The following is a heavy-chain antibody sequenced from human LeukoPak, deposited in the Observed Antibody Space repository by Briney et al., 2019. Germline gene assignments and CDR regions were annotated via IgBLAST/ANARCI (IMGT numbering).Heavy chain of an antibody. CDR1: GLTFSSYW. D-gene: IGHD3-3*01. CDR2: INSDGSNT. Sequence: PGGSLRLSCAASGLTFSSYWMHWVRQAPGKGLVWVSRINSDGSNTTYADSVKGRFTISRDNAKNTLYLQMNSLRAEDTAVYYCAREDHYYDFWSGYFPVFDYWGQGTLVTVSS. V-gene: IGHV3-74*01. J-gene: IGHJ4*02. CDR3: AREDHYYDFWSGYFPVFDY.